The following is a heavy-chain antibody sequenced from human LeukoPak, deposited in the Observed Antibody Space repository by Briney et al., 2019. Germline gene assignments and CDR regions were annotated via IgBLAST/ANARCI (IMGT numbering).Heavy chain of an antibody. D-gene: IGHD2-15*01. CDR3: AKGARCSGGSCYYFDY. CDR2: ISWNSGSI. Sequence: GGSLRLSCAASGFTFDDYAMHSVRQAPGKGLEWVSGISWNSGSIGYADSVKGRFTISRDNAKNSLYLQMNSLRAEDTALYYCAKGARCSGGSCYYFDYWGQGTLVTVSS. V-gene: IGHV3-9*01. CDR1: GFTFDDYA. J-gene: IGHJ4*02.